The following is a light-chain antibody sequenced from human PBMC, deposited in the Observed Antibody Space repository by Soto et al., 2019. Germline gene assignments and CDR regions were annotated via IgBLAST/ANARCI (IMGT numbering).Light chain of an antibody. Sequence: QCALTQPASVSGSPGQSITISCTGTSSDVGGYNYVSWYQQHPGKAPKLMIYDVSNRPSGVSNRFSGSKSGNTASLTISGLQAEDEADYYCSSYTSSSTSGRVVFGGGTKVTVL. CDR3: SSYTSSSTSGRVV. CDR2: DVS. V-gene: IGLV2-14*01. CDR1: SSDVGGYNY. J-gene: IGLJ2*01.